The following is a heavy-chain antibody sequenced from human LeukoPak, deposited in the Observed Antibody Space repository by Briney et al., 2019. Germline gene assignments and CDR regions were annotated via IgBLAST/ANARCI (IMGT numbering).Heavy chain of an antibody. CDR2: IIPILGIA. Sequence: GASVKVSCKASGGTFSSYAISWVRQAPGQGLEWMGRIIPILGIANYAQKFQGRVTVTADESTSTAYMELSSLRSEDTAVYYCSGSRTSWYYMDVWGKGTTVTVSS. V-gene: IGHV1-69*04. J-gene: IGHJ6*03. CDR1: GGTFSSYA. CDR3: SGSRTSWYYMDV. D-gene: IGHD2-2*01.